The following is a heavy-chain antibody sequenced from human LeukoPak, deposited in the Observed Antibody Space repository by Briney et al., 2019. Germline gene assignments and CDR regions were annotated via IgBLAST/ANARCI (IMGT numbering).Heavy chain of an antibody. Sequence: SQTLSLTCAISGDSLSSNSAAWHWIRQSPSRGLEWLGRTYYRSKWYNDYAVSVKSRITINPDTSKNQFSLQLNSVTPEDTAVYYCAREDSSSPSPFDYWGQGTLVTVSS. CDR1: GDSLSSNSAA. J-gene: IGHJ4*02. CDR2: TYYRSKWYN. CDR3: AREDSSSPSPFDY. V-gene: IGHV6-1*01. D-gene: IGHD6-13*01.